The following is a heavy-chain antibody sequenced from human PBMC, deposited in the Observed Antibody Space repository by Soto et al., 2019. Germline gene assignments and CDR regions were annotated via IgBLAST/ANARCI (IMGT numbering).Heavy chain of an antibody. V-gene: IGHV5-51*01. CDR3: ARPFQPDDFWSGYWYYFDY. CDR2: IYPGDSDT. Sequence: GESLKISCKGSGYSFTSYWIGWVRQMPGKGLEWMGIIYPGDSDTRYSPSFQGQVTISADKSISTAYLQWSSLKASDTAMYYCARPFQPDDFWSGYWYYFDYWGQGTLVTVSS. J-gene: IGHJ4*02. CDR1: GYSFTSYW. D-gene: IGHD3-3*01.